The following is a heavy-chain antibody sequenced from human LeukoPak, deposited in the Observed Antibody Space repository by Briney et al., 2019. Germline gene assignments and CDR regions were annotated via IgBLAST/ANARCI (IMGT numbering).Heavy chain of an antibody. V-gene: IGHV4-4*02. CDR3: ARRPTIAAAEIDY. D-gene: IGHD6-13*01. CDR1: GGSISNSNW. Sequence: TSETLSLTCAVSGGSISNSNWWSWVRQPPGKGLEWIGEINHSGSTNYNPSLKSRVTISVDTSKNQFSLKLSSVTAADTAVYYCARRPTIAAAEIDYWGQGTLVTVSS. CDR2: INHSGST. J-gene: IGHJ4*02.